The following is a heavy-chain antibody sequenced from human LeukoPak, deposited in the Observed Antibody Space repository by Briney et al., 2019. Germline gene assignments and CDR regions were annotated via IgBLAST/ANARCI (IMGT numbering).Heavy chain of an antibody. J-gene: IGHJ6*02. V-gene: IGHV3-33*01. Sequence: PGGSLRLSCAASGFTFSSYGMHWVRQAPGKGLEWVAVIWYDGSNKYYADSVKGRFTISRDNSKNTLYLQMNSLRAEDTAVYYCARDAEVYSSSRSYYGMDVWGQGTTVTVSS. CDR2: IWYDGSNK. CDR3: ARDAEVYSSSRSYYGMDV. D-gene: IGHD6-13*01. CDR1: GFTFSSYG.